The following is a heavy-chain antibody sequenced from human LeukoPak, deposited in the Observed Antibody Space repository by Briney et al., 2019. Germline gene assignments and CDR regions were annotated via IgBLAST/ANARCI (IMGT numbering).Heavy chain of an antibody. Sequence: GESLKISCKGSGYSFTSYWISWVRQMPGKGPEWMGRIDPSDSYTNYSPSFQGHVTISADKSISTAYLQWSSLKASDTAMYYCARHEGGLLVHDWFDPWGQGTLVTVSS. V-gene: IGHV5-10-1*01. CDR2: IDPSDSYT. D-gene: IGHD2-21*01. J-gene: IGHJ5*02. CDR3: ARHEGGLLVHDWFDP. CDR1: GYSFTSYW.